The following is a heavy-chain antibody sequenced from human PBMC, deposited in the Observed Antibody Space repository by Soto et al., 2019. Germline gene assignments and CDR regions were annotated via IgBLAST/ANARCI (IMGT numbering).Heavy chain of an antibody. CDR3: ARAPWGYDSSTYDFDY. D-gene: IGHD2-2*01. Sequence: QVQRVQSGAEVKKPGSSVKVSCKASGGTFSSYAISWVGQAPGQGLEWVGGIIPIFGTANYAQKFQGRVTITADESTSTAYMELSSLRSQDTAVYYSARAPWGYDSSTYDFDYWGQGTLVTVSS. V-gene: IGHV1-69*01. J-gene: IGHJ4*02. CDR2: IIPIFGTA. CDR1: GGTFSSYA.